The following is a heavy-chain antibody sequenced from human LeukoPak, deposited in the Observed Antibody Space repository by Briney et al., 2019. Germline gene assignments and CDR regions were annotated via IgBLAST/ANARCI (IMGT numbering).Heavy chain of an antibody. CDR3: ARPFNYYDRSGPTNILLAFDI. Sequence: PSETLSLTCTVSVGSLSISTSYWGWGRQPPGQRMGLVVNIGSAGRTYYNPSPVDRVSMSVDTSKSQFCRKLRSVTAADTGVYYCARPFNYYDRSGPTNILLAFDIWGQGTMVTVP. J-gene: IGHJ3*02. V-gene: IGHV4-39*01. D-gene: IGHD3-22*01. CDR2: IGSAGRT. CDR1: VGSLSISTSY.